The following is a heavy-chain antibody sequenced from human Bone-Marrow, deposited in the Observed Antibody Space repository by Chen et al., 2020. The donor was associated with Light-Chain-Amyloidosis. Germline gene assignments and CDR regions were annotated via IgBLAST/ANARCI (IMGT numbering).Heavy chain of an antibody. CDR3: AKDGGAWNFDY. D-gene: IGHD3-10*01. Sequence: EVQLVESGGGLVQPGGSLRLSCAASGFRFSNSGLHWVRQAPGKGLAWVSYVSSSGPIRTTYAESVKGRFTISRDKSKNMVYLQLNSLRAEDTAVYYCAKDGGAWNFDYWGQGTLVTVSS. CDR1: GFRFSNSG. CDR2: VSSSGPIRT. J-gene: IGHJ4*02. V-gene: IGHV3-23*04.